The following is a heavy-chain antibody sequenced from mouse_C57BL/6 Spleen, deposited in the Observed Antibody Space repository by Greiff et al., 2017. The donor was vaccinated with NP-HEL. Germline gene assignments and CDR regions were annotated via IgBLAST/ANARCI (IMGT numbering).Heavy chain of an antibody. Sequence: VQLQQSGPELVKPGASVKIPCKASGYTFTDYNMDWVKQSHGKSLEWIGDINPNNGGTIYNQKFKGKATLTVDKSSSTAYMELRSLTSEDTAVYYGARGGYSNYRYCDYWGQGTTLTVSS. CDR1: GYTFTDYN. V-gene: IGHV1-18*01. CDR3: ARGGYSNYRYCDY. D-gene: IGHD2-5*01. J-gene: IGHJ2*01. CDR2: INPNNGGT.